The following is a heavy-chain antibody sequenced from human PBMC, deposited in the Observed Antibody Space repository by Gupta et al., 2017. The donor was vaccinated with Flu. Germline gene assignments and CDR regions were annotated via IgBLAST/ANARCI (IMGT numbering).Heavy chain of an antibody. CDR1: GFTVSSYW. V-gene: IGHV3-74*01. CDR2: INGDGNHI. CDR3: ARGQTVIGWDNWFDP. J-gene: IGHJ5*02. D-gene: IGHD4-4*01. Sequence: GFTVSSYWMHWVRQAPGKGLVWVSRINGDGNHITYADSVQGRVTVSRDNAKNTLYLQLNNLTDEDTAVYYCARGQTVIGWDNWFDPWGRGTLVIVSS.